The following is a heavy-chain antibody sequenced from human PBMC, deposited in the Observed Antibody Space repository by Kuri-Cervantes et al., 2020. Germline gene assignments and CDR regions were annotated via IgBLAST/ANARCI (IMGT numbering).Heavy chain of an antibody. CDR3: ARGYCSSTSCYDVGVCYPCVNPQPEKTSKKRGYYYYMDV. Sequence: GESLKISCAASGFTFSSYSMNWVRQAPGKGLEWVSSISSSSSGIYYADSVKGRFTISRDNAKNSLYLQMNSLRAEDTAVYYCARGYCSSTSCYDVGVCYPCVNPQPEKTSKKRGYYYYMDVWGKGTTVTVSS. CDR1: GFTFSSYS. D-gene: IGHD2-2*01. J-gene: IGHJ6*03. CDR2: ISSSSSGI. V-gene: IGHV3-48*04.